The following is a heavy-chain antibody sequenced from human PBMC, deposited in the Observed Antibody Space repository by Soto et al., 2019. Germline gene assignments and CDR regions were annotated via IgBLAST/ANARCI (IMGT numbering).Heavy chain of an antibody. CDR1: GFSFTGYY. CDR2: INAHSGGT. CDR3: AKDLTRQLAYWLDP. V-gene: IGHV1-2*02. D-gene: IGHD6-6*01. J-gene: IGHJ5*02. Sequence: ASVKVSCKASGFSFTGYYIHWLRQAPEQGLEWMGWINAHSGGTEYAQKFQGRVTLTRDTSIATAYLTLTSLTSDDTALYYCAKDLTRQLAYWLDPWGQGTQVTVSS.